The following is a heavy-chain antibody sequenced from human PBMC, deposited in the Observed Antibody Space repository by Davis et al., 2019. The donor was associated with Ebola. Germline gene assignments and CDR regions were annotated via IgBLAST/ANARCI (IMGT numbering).Heavy chain of an antibody. V-gene: IGHV5-51*01. D-gene: IGHD6-19*01. CDR2: IYPGDSDT. CDR1: GYSFSNFW. Sequence: GESLKISCKGSGYSFSNFWIAWVRQMPGKGLEWMGIIYPGDSDTRYSPSFQGQVTISADKSISTAYLQWSSLKASDTAMYYCARHTSSSGWYFDYWGQGTLVTVSS. J-gene: IGHJ4*02. CDR3: ARHTSSSGWYFDY.